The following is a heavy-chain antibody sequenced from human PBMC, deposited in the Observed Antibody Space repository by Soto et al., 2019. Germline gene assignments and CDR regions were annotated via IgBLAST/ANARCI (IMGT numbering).Heavy chain of an antibody. CDR1: GVSISSYY. CDR2: IYYSGSP. Sequence: SETLSLTCTVSGVSISSYYWSWIRQSPGKGLEWIGYIYYSGSPDYNASLKSRVTMSVDTSKNEFSLKLSSVTAADTAVYYCARRARGSSTFYYYYYMDVWGKGTTVTVSS. CDR3: ARRARGSSTFYYYYYMDV. J-gene: IGHJ6*03. D-gene: IGHD1-26*01. V-gene: IGHV4-59*08.